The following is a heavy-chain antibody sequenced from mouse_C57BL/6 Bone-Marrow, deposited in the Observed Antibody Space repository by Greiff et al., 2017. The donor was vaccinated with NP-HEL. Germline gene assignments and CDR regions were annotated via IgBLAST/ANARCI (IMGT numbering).Heavy chain of an antibody. CDR3: ARSDGNYVRNWYFDV. CDR2: INPNNGGT. V-gene: IGHV1-18*01. J-gene: IGHJ1*03. CDR1: GYTFTDYN. Sequence: EVQLHQSGPELVKPGASVKIPCKASGYTFTDYNMDWVKQSHGKSLEWIGDINPNNGGTIYNQKFKGKATLTVDKSSSTAYMELRSLTSEDTAVDYCARSDGNYVRNWYFDVWGTGTTVTVSA. D-gene: IGHD2-1*01.